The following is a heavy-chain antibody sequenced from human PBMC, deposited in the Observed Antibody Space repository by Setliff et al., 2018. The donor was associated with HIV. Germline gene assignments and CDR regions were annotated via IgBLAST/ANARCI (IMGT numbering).Heavy chain of an antibody. Sequence: TLSLTCGVSGASISDNTYSRGWVRQPPGQGLEWLGSFYFGGNTHYNPSLKSRLTISVDTSTNQFSLRVTSVTAADTAIYYCARLKIYEGTSKLSTFMRGVARKYYFESWGQGKLVTVSS. CDR2: FYFGGNT. J-gene: IGHJ4*02. D-gene: IGHD3-16*02. CDR1: GASISDNTYS. CDR3: ARLKIYEGTSKLSTFMRGVARKYYFES. V-gene: IGHV4-39*01.